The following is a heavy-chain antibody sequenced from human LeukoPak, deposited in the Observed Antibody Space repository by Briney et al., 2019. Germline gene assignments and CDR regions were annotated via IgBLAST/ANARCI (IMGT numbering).Heavy chain of an antibody. V-gene: IGHV3-48*03. CDR1: GFTFSSYE. D-gene: IGHD3-3*01. CDR3: ASSPFYYFDY. CDR2: ISSSGSTI. J-gene: IGHJ4*02. Sequence: GGSLRLSCAASGFTFSSYEMNWVRQAPGKGLEWVSYISSSGSTIYYADSVKGRFTISRDNAKNSLYLQMNSLRAEDTAVYYCASSPFYYFDYWGQGTLVTVSS.